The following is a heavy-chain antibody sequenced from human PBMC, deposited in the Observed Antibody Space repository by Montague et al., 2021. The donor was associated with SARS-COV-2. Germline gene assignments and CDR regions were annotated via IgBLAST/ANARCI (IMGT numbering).Heavy chain of an antibody. J-gene: IGHJ4*02. CDR1: SGSIISSGYY. CDR3: ARGMIRGVTTPFDY. CDR2: IYYSGTT. D-gene: IGHD3-10*01. Sequence: SETLSLTCSVSSGSIISSGYYWGSIRQPPGKELEWIGNIYYSGTTYYNPSLQSRGTISVDTSKNHLSLRLSSVTAADTAVYFCARGMIRGVTTPFDYWGQGSQVTVSP. V-gene: IGHV4-39*02.